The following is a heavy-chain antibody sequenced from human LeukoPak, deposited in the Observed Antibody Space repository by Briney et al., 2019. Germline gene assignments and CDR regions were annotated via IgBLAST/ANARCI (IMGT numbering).Heavy chain of an antibody. D-gene: IGHD2-2*01. V-gene: IGHV4-31*03. Sequence: SETLSLTCTVSGGSISSGGYYWSWIRQHPGKGLERIGYIYYSGSTYYNPSLKSRVTISVDTSKNQFSLKLSSVTAADTAVYYCARVPSGPAAGYYYYYMDVWGKGTTVTVSS. J-gene: IGHJ6*03. CDR1: GGSISSGGYY. CDR2: IYYSGST. CDR3: ARVPSGPAAGYYYYYMDV.